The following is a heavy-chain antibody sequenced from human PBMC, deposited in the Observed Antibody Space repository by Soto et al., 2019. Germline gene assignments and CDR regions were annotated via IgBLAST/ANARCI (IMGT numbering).Heavy chain of an antibody. V-gene: IGHV4-59*01. Sequence: SETLSLTCTVSGGSIIKYYWSWNRQPPGKGLEWIGYFYNSESTNYDPSLQSRVTISGDTSKNQFSLKLSSVTAADTAVYYWARARITMVREVIKYNMDLWGQGTTVTVSS. CDR2: FYNSEST. D-gene: IGHD3-10*01. CDR1: GGSIIKYY. CDR3: ARARITMVREVIKYNMDL. J-gene: IGHJ6*02.